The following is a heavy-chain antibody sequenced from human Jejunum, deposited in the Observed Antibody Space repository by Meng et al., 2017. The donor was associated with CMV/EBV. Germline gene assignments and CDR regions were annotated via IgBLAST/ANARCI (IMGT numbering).Heavy chain of an antibody. V-gene: IGHV4-59*01. CDR2: IYYSGST. CDR3: SKNLKGGYCTSTSCFLLAMDV. D-gene: IGHD2-2*01. Sequence: SNYWSWIRQSPGKGLEWIGYIYYSGSTNYNSSLKSRVTISVDTSKNQFSLKLSSVTAADTAVYYCSKNLKGGYCTSTSCFLLAMDVWGQGTTVTVSS. CDR1: SNY. J-gene: IGHJ6*02.